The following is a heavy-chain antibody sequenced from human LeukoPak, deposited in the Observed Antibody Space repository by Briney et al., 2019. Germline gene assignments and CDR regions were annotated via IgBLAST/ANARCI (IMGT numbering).Heavy chain of an antibody. CDR1: GGSISSYY. CDR3: ARDNKPHYDSSGYYYYWYFDL. J-gene: IGHJ2*01. CDR2: IYYSGST. Sequence: TSETLSLTCTVSGGSISSYYWSWIRQPPGKGLEWIGYIYYSGSTNYNPSLKSRVTISVDTSKNQFSLKLSSVTAADTAVYYCARDNKPHYDSSGYYYYWYFDLWGRGTLVTVSS. V-gene: IGHV4-59*01. D-gene: IGHD3-22*01.